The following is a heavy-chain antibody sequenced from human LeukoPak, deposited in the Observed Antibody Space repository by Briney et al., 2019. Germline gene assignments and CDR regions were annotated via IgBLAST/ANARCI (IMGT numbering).Heavy chain of an antibody. CDR1: GFTFTQYA. Sequence: LPGGSRRLSCAASGFTFTQYAMTWVRQAPGKGLEWVSSISADGKYTRHADSVKGRFTISRDNSKNTLSLQVSSLRTEDTAVYYCAKDRYSYAFEYSDSWGQGTLVTVSS. CDR2: ISADGKYT. D-gene: IGHD5-18*01. V-gene: IGHV3-23*01. J-gene: IGHJ4*02. CDR3: AKDRYSYAFEYSDS.